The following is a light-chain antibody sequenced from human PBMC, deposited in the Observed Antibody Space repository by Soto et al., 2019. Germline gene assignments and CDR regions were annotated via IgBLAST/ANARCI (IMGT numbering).Light chain of an antibody. CDR1: QSVSGSY. V-gene: IGKV3-20*01. CDR2: AAS. Sequence: EIVLTQSPGTLSLSPGERATLSCRASQSVSGSYLAWYQQKPGQAPRLLIYAASGRATGIPDRFSGSGSGTDFTLTISRLEPEDFAVYYCKQYGDSPLSFGPVTKVDIE. CDR3: KQYGDSPLS. J-gene: IGKJ3*01.